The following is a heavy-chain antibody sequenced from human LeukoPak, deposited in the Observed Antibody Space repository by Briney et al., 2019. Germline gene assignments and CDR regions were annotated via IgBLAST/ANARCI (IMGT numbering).Heavy chain of an antibody. CDR2: ISGGGDST. D-gene: IGHD2-15*01. CDR3: AKAPVGHCSGGSCYPFDY. Sequence: GGSLRLSCAASGITFSSYAMSWVRQAPGKGLEWVSAISGGGDSTGYADSVKGRFTISRDNPKNTLYLQMNSLRAEDTAVYYCAKAPVGHCSGGSCYPFDYWGQGTLVTVSS. CDR1: GITFSSYA. V-gene: IGHV3-23*01. J-gene: IGHJ4*02.